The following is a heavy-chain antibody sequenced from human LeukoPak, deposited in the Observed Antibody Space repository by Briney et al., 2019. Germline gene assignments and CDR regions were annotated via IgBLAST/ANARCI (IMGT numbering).Heavy chain of an antibody. CDR1: GFTFSSYW. V-gene: IGHV3-7*01. J-gene: IGHJ6*03. CDR3: AKDAIVVVPAAMYYYYYYMDV. Sequence: GGSLRLSCAASGFTFSSYWMSWVRQAPGKGLEWVANIKQDGSEKYYVDSVKGRFTISRDNSKNTLYLQMNSLRAEDTAVYYCAKDAIVVVPAAMYYYYYYMDVWGKGTTVTVSS. CDR2: IKQDGSEK. D-gene: IGHD2-2*01.